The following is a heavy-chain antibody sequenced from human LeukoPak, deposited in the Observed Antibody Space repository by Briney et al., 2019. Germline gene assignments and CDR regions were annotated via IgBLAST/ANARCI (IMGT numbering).Heavy chain of an antibody. D-gene: IGHD1-26*01. CDR3: ARDPYSGSYGDYYYYYMDV. V-gene: IGHV3-48*04. Sequence: GGTLRLSCAASGFTFSSYGMSWVRQAPGKGLEWVSYIGSTSSTIYYADSVEGRFTISRDNAKNSLYLQMNSLRAEDTAVYYCARDPYSGSYGDYYYYYMDVWGKGTTVTISS. J-gene: IGHJ6*03. CDR2: IGSTSSTI. CDR1: GFTFSSYG.